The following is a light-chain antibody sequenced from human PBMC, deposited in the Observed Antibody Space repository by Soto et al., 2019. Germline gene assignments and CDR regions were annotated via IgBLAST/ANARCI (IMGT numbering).Light chain of an antibody. Sequence: EIVLTQSPGTLSLSPGERATLSCRASQSVSSSFLAWYQQKPGQAPRLLIYGASNRATGIPDRFSGSGSGTEFTLTISRLEPEGFAVYYCQQYVTSPWAFGQGTKVAIE. CDR2: GAS. V-gene: IGKV3-20*01. CDR3: QQYVTSPWA. J-gene: IGKJ1*01. CDR1: QSVSSSF.